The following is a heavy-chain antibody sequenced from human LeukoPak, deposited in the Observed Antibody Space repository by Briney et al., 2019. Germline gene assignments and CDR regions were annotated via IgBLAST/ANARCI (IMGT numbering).Heavy chain of an antibody. J-gene: IGHJ4*02. D-gene: IGHD3-3*01. CDR3: ARGSPLRFLEWFPIDY. CDR1: GYTFTSYY. V-gene: IGHV1-46*01. CDR2: LNPSGGST. Sequence: ASVKVSCKASGYTFTSYYMHWVRQAPGQGLEWMGILNPSGGSTSCAQKFQGRVTMTRDTSTSTVYMELSSLRSEDTAVYYCARGSPLRFLEWFPIDYWGQGTLVTVSS.